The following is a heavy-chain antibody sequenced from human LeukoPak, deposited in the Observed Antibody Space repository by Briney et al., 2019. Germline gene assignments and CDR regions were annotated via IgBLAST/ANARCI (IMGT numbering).Heavy chain of an antibody. V-gene: IGHV3-21*01. CDR3: ARDRRDGYNLFDY. CDR1: GFIFSDQN. J-gene: IGHJ4*02. CDR2: ISRTSNYI. Sequence: GGSLRLSCAASGFIFSDQNMNWVRQAPGKGLEWVSSISRTSNYIYYADSVKGRFTISRDNANNSLYLQMNSLRAEDTAVYYCARDRRDGYNLFDYWGQGTLVTVSS. D-gene: IGHD5-12*01.